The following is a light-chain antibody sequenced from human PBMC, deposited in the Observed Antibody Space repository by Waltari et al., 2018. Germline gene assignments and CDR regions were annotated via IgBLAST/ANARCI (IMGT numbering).Light chain of an antibody. CDR1: HTIDNL. V-gene: IGKV3-11*01. CDR3: LQRGNWL. CDR2: DTS. Sequence: EIVLTQSPATLSLSPGARATLSCRASHTIDNLLAWYQQKPGQAPRLLIYDTSTRATGTPARFSGSGSGADFTLTISSLETEDFAVYYCLQRGNWLFGAGTRVEI. J-gene: IGKJ4*01.